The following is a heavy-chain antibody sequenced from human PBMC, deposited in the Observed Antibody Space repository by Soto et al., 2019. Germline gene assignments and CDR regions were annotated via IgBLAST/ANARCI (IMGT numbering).Heavy chain of an antibody. CDR3: ARDPSPVRGVIIPFDY. D-gene: IGHD3-10*01. Sequence: SETLSLTCTVSGGSISSGGYYWSWIRQHPGKGLEWIGYIYYSGSTYYNPSLKSRVTISVDTSKNQFSLKLSSVPAADTAVYYCARDPSPVRGVIIPFDYWGQGTLVTVSS. J-gene: IGHJ4*02. CDR2: IYYSGST. CDR1: GGSISSGGYY. V-gene: IGHV4-31*03.